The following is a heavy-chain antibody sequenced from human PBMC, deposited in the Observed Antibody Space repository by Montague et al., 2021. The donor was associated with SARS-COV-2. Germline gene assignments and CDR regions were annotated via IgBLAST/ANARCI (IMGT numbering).Heavy chain of an antibody. J-gene: IGHJ3*01. CDR1: GATISSDY. CDR2: MSYSGSA. Sequence: SETLSLTCTVSGATISSDYWSWIRQSPGKGLEWIGYMSYSGSATYNPSLESRVAISRDTSENQFSLTLIPATAADTAIYYCARTSDPSNFDSTGYYGAFDVWGQGTTVIVSS. CDR3: ARTSDPSNFDSTGYYGAFDV. D-gene: IGHD3-22*01. V-gene: IGHV4-59*01.